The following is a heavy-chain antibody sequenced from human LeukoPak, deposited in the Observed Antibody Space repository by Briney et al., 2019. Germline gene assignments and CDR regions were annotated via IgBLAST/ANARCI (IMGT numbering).Heavy chain of an antibody. V-gene: IGHV3-21*01. J-gene: IGHJ4*02. CDR1: GFTFSSYS. Sequence: GGSLRLSCAASGFTFSSYSMNWVRQAPGKGLEWVSSIRSSRYTYYADSVKGRFTISRDNAKNSLYLQMNSLTPEDTAVYYCARAKDDFCDYWGQGTLVTVSS. CDR3: ARAKDDFCDY. D-gene: IGHD3/OR15-3a*01. CDR2: IRSSRYT.